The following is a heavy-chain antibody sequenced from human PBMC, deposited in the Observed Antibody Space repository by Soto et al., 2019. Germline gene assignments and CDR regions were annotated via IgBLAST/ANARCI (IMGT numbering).Heavy chain of an antibody. CDR3: ARVGHLNVYYGSDY. V-gene: IGHV4-59*01. Sequence: SETLSLTCTFSGCSSRDSYWTLIRQPPGKGLEWIGYVSSSGTTKYSPSLKSRVTMSVDTSKNQFSLKVNSVTTADTAVYYCARVGHLNVYYGSDYWGQGILVTVSS. J-gene: IGHJ4*02. D-gene: IGHD1-26*01. CDR1: GCSSRDSY. CDR2: VSSSGTT.